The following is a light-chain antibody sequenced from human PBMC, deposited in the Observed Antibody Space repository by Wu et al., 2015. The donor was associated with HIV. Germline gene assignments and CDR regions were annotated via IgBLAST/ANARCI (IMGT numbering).Light chain of an antibody. Sequence: DIQMTQSPSTLSASVGDRVTITCRASQSIVGWLAWYQQKPGKAPKLLIYKASSLDSGVPSRFSGSGSGTEFTFTISSLQPDDFATYYCQXCSNYPSTFGQGTKVEI. J-gene: IGKJ1*01. CDR2: KAS. CDR3: QXCSNYPST. CDR1: QSIVGW. V-gene: IGKV1-5*03.